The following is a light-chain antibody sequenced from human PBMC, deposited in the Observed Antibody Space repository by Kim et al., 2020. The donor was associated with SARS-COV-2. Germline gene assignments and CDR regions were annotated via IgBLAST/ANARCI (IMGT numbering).Light chain of an antibody. J-gene: IGKJ1*01. CDR1: QSVSSIF. Sequence: LSPGERATLSCRASQSVSSIFLAWYQQKLGQAPRLLIYGASSRATGIPDRFSGSGSGTDFTLTINILEPEDFAVYYCQQDGYSPRTFGQGTKLEI. CDR2: GAS. V-gene: IGKV3-20*01. CDR3: QQDGYSPRT.